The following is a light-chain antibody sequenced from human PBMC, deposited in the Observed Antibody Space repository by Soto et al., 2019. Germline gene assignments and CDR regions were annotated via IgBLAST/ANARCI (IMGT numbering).Light chain of an antibody. CDR2: EGT. CDR3: CSYASSSSYV. CDR1: TSNVGGYNL. Sequence: QSVLTQPASVSGSPGQSSTSSFSGTTSNVGGYNLVSWYQQHTAKAPKLLIYEGTQRPSGVSSRFSGSKSGNTASLTISGLQAEDEADYYCCSYASSSSYVFGTGTKVTVL. J-gene: IGLJ1*01. V-gene: IGLV2-23*01.